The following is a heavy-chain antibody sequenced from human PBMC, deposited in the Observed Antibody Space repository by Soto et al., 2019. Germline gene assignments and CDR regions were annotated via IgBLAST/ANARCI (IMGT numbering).Heavy chain of an antibody. CDR1: GFTFSSYW. D-gene: IGHD1-7*01. CDR3: ARAQQNYAGPADC. J-gene: IGHJ4*02. Sequence: QPGGSLRLSFAASGFTFSSYWMTWVRQAPGKGLEWVANIRQDGSEKYFVDSVKGRFTMSRDNAKNSLYLQMDSLRAEDTAVYYCARAQQNYAGPADCWGQGTLVTVSS. V-gene: IGHV3-7*05. CDR2: IRQDGSEK.